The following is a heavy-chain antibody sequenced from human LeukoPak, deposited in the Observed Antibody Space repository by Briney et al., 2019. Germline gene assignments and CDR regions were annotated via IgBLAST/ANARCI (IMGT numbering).Heavy chain of an antibody. CDR3: ATKQWLAPPPDS. CDR2: INTDRTVT. V-gene: IGHV3-74*01. J-gene: IGHJ4*02. CDR1: GFTFSKYW. D-gene: IGHD6-19*01. Sequence: SGGSLRLSCAASGFTFSKYWMLWVRQAPGKGLESVSRINTDRTVTTYADSVKGRFTVSRDNADNTMFLQMNSVRDEDTAVYHCATKQWLAPPPDSWGQGTPVTVSS.